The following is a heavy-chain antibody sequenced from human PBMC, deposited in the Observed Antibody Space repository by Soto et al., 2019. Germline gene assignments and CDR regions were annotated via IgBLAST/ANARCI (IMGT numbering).Heavy chain of an antibody. V-gene: IGHV1-18*01. CDR2: ISPYYGNT. D-gene: IGHD3-10*01. J-gene: IGHJ6*02. Sequence: QVQLVQSGAEVKKPGASVKVSCKASGYTFATYGISWVRQAPGHGLEWMGWISPYYGNTNYARKLQGRVTMTTDTSTSKAYMELRSLRSDDTAIYYCARELLTGYYYAMDVWGQGTTVTVSS. CDR1: GYTFATYG. CDR3: ARELLTGYYYAMDV.